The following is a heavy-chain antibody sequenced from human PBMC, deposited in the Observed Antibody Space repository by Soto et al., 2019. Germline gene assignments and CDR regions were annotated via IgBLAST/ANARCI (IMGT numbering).Heavy chain of an antibody. V-gene: IGHV4-31*03. D-gene: IGHD3-16*02. CDR3: ARFFRVVGSDRYYWYFDL. J-gene: IGHJ2*01. Sequence: QVQLQESGPGLVKPSQTLSLTCTVSGASISSGGYYWGWIRQHPGKGLEWTGFFYYIGTSDYNPSHVIGINASVDRYMNHISLNLTSVTAADTAVYYCARFFRVVGSDRYYWYFDLWGRGTLVTVSS. CDR2: FYYIGTS. CDR1: GASISSGGYY.